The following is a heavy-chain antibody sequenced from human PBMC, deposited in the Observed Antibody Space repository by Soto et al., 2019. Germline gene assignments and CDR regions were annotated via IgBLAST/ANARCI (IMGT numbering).Heavy chain of an antibody. Sequence: EVQLVESGGGLIKPGGSLRLSCAASGFTFSNAWMVWVRQAPGKGLGWIGLIKSKTDGETTAYAAPVKGRFTISRDDSKNTVYLQMDSLKAEDTGVYYCTTEEIVSAGIYFDYWGQGTLVTVSS. V-gene: IGHV3-15*01. D-gene: IGHD2-2*01. CDR3: TTEEIVSAGIYFDY. CDR1: GFTFSNAW. CDR2: IKSKTDGETT. J-gene: IGHJ4*02.